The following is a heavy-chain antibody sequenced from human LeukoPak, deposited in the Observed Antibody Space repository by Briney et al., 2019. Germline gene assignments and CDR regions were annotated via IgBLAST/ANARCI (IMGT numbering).Heavy chain of an antibody. D-gene: IGHD2-2*01. CDR1: GGSFSNYH. CDR3: ARRGGFKGSSISCYKH. Sequence: SETLSLTCAVYGGSFSNYHWSWIRQPPGQGLEWIGEINHSGSTNYNPSLKSRVTISVDTSKNQFSLKLTPVTAADTAVYYCARRGGFKGSSISCYKHWGQGTLVTVSS. CDR2: INHSGST. V-gene: IGHV4-34*01. J-gene: IGHJ4*02.